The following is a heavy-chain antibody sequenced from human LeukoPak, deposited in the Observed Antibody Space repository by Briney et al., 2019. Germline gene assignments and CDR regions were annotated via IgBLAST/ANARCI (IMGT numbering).Heavy chain of an antibody. CDR3: ARNAGDY. Sequence: PSETLSLTCTVPGGSISDFYWSWIRQPAGKGLEWIGRIYISGNTNYNPSLKSRVTMSLDTSKNHFSLRLRSVTAAGTAVYYCARNAGDYWGQGTLVTVSS. CDR1: GGSISDFY. J-gene: IGHJ4*02. V-gene: IGHV4-4*07. CDR2: IYISGNT. D-gene: IGHD1-1*01.